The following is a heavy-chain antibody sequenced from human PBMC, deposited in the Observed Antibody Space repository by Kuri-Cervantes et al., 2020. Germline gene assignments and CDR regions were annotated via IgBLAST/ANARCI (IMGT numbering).Heavy chain of an antibody. J-gene: IGHJ6*03. CDR1: GFTFSNAW. CDR2: IGTAGDT. CDR3: ARSATDYYYYMDV. Sequence: GESLKISCAASGFTFSNAWMSWVRQATGKGLEWVSAIGTAGDTYYPGSVKGRFTISRENAKNSLYLQMNSLRAGDTAVYFCARSATDYYYYMDVWGEGTTVTVSS. V-gene: IGHV3-13*01. D-gene: IGHD6-13*01.